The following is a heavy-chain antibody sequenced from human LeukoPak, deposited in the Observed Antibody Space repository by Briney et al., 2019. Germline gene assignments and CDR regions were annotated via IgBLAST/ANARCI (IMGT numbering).Heavy chain of an antibody. J-gene: IGHJ6*02. Sequence: GGSLRLSCAVSGLTFSDYYMSWTRQAPGKGPELVSYISPSGSSIFYVDSVKGRFTIPRDNSKNTLYLQMNSLRAEDTAVYYCARDLYSGYPTHYYGMDVWGQGTSVTVSS. V-gene: IGHV3-11*04. CDR2: ISPSGSSI. D-gene: IGHD5-12*01. CDR1: GLTFSDYY. CDR3: ARDLYSGYPTHYYGMDV.